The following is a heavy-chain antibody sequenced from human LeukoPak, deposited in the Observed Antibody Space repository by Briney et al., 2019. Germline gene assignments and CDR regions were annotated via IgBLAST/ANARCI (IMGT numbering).Heavy chain of an antibody. CDR2: IRYDGSNK. J-gene: IGHJ5*02. D-gene: IGHD3-10*01. Sequence: GGSLRLSCAASGFTFSTYGMHWVRQAPGKGLEWVTFIRYDGSNKYYADSVKGRFTISRDNSKNTLYLQMNSLRAEDTAVYYCARDQYNYASGSLLIRKRTITPNNWFDPWGQGTLVTVSS. CDR3: ARDQYNYASGSLLIRKRTITPNNWFDP. CDR1: GFTFSTYG. V-gene: IGHV3-30*02.